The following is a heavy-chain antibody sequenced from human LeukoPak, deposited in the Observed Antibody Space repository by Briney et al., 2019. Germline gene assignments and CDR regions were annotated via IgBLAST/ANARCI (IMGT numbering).Heavy chain of an antibody. CDR3: ARGPGDGYYTERAFDI. D-gene: IGHD5-24*01. Sequence: ASVKVSCKASGYTFTGYYMHWGRQAPGQGLEWMGWINPNSGGTNYAQKFQGRVTMTRDTSISTAYMELSRLRSDDTAVYYCARGPGDGYYTERAFDIWGQGTMVTVSS. CDR1: GYTFTGYY. V-gene: IGHV1-2*02. J-gene: IGHJ3*02. CDR2: INPNSGGT.